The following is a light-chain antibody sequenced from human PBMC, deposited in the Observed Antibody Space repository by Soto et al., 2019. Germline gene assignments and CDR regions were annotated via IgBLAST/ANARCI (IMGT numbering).Light chain of an antibody. Sequence: EMVLTHSPATLSLSPGERANLSCRASQGVSSYLAWYKQKPGQAPKVIIYGASTRATGIPARFSGSGSGTDFTLTISSLKPEDFATYYCQQSYTTPRTFGQGTKVDIK. CDR2: GAS. V-gene: IGKV3D-11*01. CDR1: QGVSSY. CDR3: QQSYTTPRT. J-gene: IGKJ1*01.